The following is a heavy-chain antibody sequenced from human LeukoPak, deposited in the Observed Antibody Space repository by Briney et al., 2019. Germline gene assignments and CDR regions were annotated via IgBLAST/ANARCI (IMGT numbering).Heavy chain of an antibody. CDR2: INWNGART. V-gene: IGHV3-20*04. Sequence: GRSLRLSCAPSGFSFNDYGMNWVRQAPGKGLEWVSDINWNGARTGYADSVKGRFTISRDNAKNSLYLQMNSLRAEDTALYYCARDGGYSTGWAYFDYWGQGTLVTVSS. CDR1: GFSFNDYG. CDR3: ARDGGYSTGWAYFDY. J-gene: IGHJ4*02. D-gene: IGHD6-19*01.